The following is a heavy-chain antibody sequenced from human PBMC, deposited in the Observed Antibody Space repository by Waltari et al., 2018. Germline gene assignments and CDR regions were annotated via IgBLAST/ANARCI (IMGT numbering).Heavy chain of an antibody. CDR2: INAGNGNT. J-gene: IGHJ5*02. D-gene: IGHD4-17*01. V-gene: IGHV1-3*03. Sequence: QVQLVQSGAEVKKPGASVKVSCKASGYTFTSYAMHWVRQAPGQRLEWMGWINAGNGNTKYSQECQGRDTITRDTSASTAYMELSSLRSEDMAVYYCARGGLFEGDYRFDWFDPWGQGTLVTVSS. CDR1: GYTFTSYA. CDR3: ARGGLFEGDYRFDWFDP.